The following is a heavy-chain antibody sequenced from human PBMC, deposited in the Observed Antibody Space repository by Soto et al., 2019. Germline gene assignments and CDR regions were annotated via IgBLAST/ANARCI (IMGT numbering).Heavy chain of an antibody. V-gene: IGHV3-15*01. Sequence: VGSLRLSCAASGFTFSNAWMSWVRQAPGKGLEWVGRIKSKTDGGTTDYAAPVKGRFTISRDDSKNTLYLQTNSLKTEDTAVYYCTTGDHGAQQLDAFDIWGQGTRLTVSS. CDR2: IKSKTDGGTT. D-gene: IGHD1-1*01. CDR1: GFTFSNAW. CDR3: TTGDHGAQQLDAFDI. J-gene: IGHJ3*02.